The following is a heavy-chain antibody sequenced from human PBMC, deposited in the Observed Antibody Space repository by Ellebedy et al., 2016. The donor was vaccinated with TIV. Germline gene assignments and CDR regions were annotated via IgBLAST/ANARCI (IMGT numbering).Heavy chain of an antibody. D-gene: IGHD1-1*01. J-gene: IGHJ4*02. V-gene: IGHV4-4*09. CDR1: DGSISKYY. CDR2: VSRSGVS. CDR3: ARTSYRSFDY. Sequence: MPGGSLRLSCIVSDGSISKYYWSWIRQPAGTGLEWIGFVSRSGVSDYSPSLKSRATISLDTSKKEFSLKLSSVTPADTDVYYCARTSYRSFDYWGQGTLVAVSS.